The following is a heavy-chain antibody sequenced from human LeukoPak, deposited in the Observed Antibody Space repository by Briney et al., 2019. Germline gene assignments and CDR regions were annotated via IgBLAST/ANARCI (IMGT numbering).Heavy chain of an antibody. Sequence: SVKVSCKASGGTFSSYAISWVRQAPGQGLEWMGGIIPIFGTAIYAQKFQGRVTITADESTSTAYMELSSLRSEDTAVYYCAREDLGYCSSTSCRLFDCWGQGTLVTVSS. J-gene: IGHJ4*02. V-gene: IGHV1-69*13. CDR2: IIPIFGTA. D-gene: IGHD2-2*01. CDR1: GGTFSSYA. CDR3: AREDLGYCSSTSCRLFDC.